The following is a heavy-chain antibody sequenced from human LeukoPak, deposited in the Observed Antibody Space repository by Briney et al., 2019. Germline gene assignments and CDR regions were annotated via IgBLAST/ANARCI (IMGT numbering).Heavy chain of an antibody. D-gene: IGHD3-22*01. CDR3: AKPKVVITTALIYFQH. J-gene: IGHJ1*01. Sequence: GGSLRLSCAASGFTFSSYAMSWVRQAPGKGLEWVSAISGSGGSTYYADSVKGRFTISRDNSKNTLYLQMNSLRAEDTAVYYCAKPKVVITTALIYFQHWGQGTLVTVSS. CDR2: ISGSGGST. CDR1: GFTFSSYA. V-gene: IGHV3-23*01.